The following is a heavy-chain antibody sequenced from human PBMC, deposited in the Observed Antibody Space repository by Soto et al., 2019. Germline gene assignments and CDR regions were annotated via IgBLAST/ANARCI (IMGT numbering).Heavy chain of an antibody. CDR2: VSAYNGNT. V-gene: IGHV1-18*01. CDR3: ARGLVNTIFGVVITPDKYYFDY. J-gene: IGHJ4*02. D-gene: IGHD3-3*01. Sequence: ASVKVSCKASGYTFTSYGISWVRQAPGQGLEWMGWVSAYNGNTNYAQKLQGRVTMTTDTSTSTAYMELRSLRSDDTAVYYCARGLVNTIFGVVITPDKYYFDYWGQGTLVTVSS. CDR1: GYTFTSYG.